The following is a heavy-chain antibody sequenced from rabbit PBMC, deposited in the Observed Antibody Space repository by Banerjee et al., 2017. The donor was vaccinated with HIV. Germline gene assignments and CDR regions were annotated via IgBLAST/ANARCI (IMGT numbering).Heavy chain of an antibody. CDR3: ARDGSGWGANFNL. CDR2: IVVAKGNT. Sequence: LLVESGGGLVKPGASLTLTCTASGFTISSRYWICWVRQAPGKGLERIGVIVVAKGNTYYASWVNGRFTISSDNAQNTVFLQLHSLTAADTATYFCARDGSGWGANFNLWGQGTLVTVS. D-gene: IGHD4-1*01. J-gene: IGHJ4*01. V-gene: IGHV1S7*01. CDR1: GFTISSRYW.